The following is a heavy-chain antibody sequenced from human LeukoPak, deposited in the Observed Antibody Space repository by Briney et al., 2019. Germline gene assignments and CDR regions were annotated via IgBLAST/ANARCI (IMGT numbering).Heavy chain of an antibody. D-gene: IGHD3-10*01. CDR1: GFTFSGYA. J-gene: IGHJ3*02. Sequence: GGSLRLSCAASGFTFSGYAMSWVRQAPGKGLEWVAGIWYDGSKKYYADSVKGRFTISRDNSKNTLYLQMNSLRAEDTAVYYCARSPYGSGSLGALNIWGPGTKVTVSS. CDR3: ARSPYGSGSLGALNI. CDR2: IWYDGSKK. V-gene: IGHV3-33*08.